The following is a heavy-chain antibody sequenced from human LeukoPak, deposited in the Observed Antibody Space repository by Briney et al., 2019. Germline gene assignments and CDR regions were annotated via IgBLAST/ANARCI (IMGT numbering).Heavy chain of an antibody. CDR3: ARAPGSWNDDPYYFDY. CDR1: GFTVSSNY. CDR2: IYSGGST. D-gene: IGHD1-1*01. V-gene: IGHV3-66*01. Sequence: GGSLRLSCAASGFTVSSNYMSWVRQAPGKGLEWVSVIYSGGSTYYADSVKGRITISRDNSKNTLYLQMNSLRAEDTAVYYCARAPGSWNDDPYYFDYWGQGTLVTVSS. J-gene: IGHJ4*02.